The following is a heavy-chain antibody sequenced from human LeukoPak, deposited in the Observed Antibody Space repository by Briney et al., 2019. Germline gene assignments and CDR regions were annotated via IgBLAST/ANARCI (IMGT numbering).Heavy chain of an antibody. V-gene: IGHV3-30*02. D-gene: IGHD2-2*01. CDR2: IRYDGSNK. CDR1: GFTFSSYG. Sequence: GGSLRLSCAASGFTFSSYGMHWVRQAPGKGLEWVAFIRYDGSNKYYADSVKGRFTISRDNSKNTLYLQMNSLRAEDMAVYYCAKDEVVPAARYFDYWGQGTLVTVSS. J-gene: IGHJ4*02. CDR3: AKDEVVPAARYFDY.